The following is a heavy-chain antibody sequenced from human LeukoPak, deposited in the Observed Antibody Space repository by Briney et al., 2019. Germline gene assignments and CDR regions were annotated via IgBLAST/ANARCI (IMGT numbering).Heavy chain of an antibody. D-gene: IGHD3-22*01. V-gene: IGHV4-59*08. CDR3: ARRNYYDTSGYQFDY. CDR1: GXSISSYY. J-gene: IGHJ4*02. CDR2: IYYSGNT. Sequence: SETLSLTCTVSGXSISSYYWSWIRQPPGKGLEWIGYIYYSGNTNYHSSLKSRVTISVDTSKNQFSLKLSSVTAADTAVYYCARRNYYDTSGYQFDYWGQGTLVTVSS.